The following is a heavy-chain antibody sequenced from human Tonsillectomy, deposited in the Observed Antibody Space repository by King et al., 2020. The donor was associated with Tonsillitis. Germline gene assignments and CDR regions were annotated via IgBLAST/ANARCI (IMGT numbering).Heavy chain of an antibody. CDR1: GFTLSSYG. CDR2: IRYDGSNK. V-gene: IGHV3-30*02. D-gene: IGHD1-14*01. Sequence: VQLVESGGGVVQPGGSLRVSCAASGFTLSSYGMHWVRQAPGKGLEWVAFIRYDGSNKSYADSVKGRFTISRDNFKDTLYLQMNSLRPEDTAVYYCAKDWSGRVSPDWFVDLWGRGTLVTVSS. CDR3: AKDWSGRVSPDWFVDL. J-gene: IGHJ2*01.